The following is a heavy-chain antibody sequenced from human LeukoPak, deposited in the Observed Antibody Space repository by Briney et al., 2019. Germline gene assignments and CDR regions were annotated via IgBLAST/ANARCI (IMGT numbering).Heavy chain of an antibody. CDR1: GFTFSSYA. CDR2: ISYGGSNK. D-gene: IGHD6-19*01. Sequence: GGSLRLSCAASGFTFSSYAMHWVRQAPGKGLEWVAVISYGGSNKYYADSVKGRFTISRDNSKNTLYLQMNSLRAEDTAVYYCASGRGWLDLHDAFDIWGQGTMVTVSS. J-gene: IGHJ3*02. V-gene: IGHV3-30-3*01. CDR3: ASGRGWLDLHDAFDI.